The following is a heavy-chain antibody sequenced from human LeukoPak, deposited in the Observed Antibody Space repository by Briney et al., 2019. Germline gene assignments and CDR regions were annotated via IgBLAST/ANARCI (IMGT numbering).Heavy chain of an antibody. D-gene: IGHD3-10*01. V-gene: IGHV3-23*01. J-gene: IGHJ4*02. CDR3: AREYYGSGSYYNVGY. CDR2: ISGSGDST. Sequence: PGGSLRLSCAASGFTFSSYAPSWVRQAPGKGLEWVSTISGSGDSTYYADSMKGRFTISRDNSKNTLYLQMNNLRVEDTAVFYCAREYYGSGSYYNVGYWGQGTLVTVSS. CDR1: GFTFSSYA.